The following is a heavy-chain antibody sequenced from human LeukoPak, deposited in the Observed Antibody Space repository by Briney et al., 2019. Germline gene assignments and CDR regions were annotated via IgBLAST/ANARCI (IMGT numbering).Heavy chain of an antibody. CDR1: GFTFSSYG. D-gene: IGHD3-10*01. CDR3: AKLLMAMVRGVDIDC. CDR2: ITGSGGST. J-gene: IGHJ4*02. V-gene: IGHV3-23*01. Sequence: GGSLRLSCAASGFTFSSYGMSWVRQAPGKGLEWVSAITGSGGSTYYADSVKGRFTISRDNSKNTLYLQMNSLRAEDTAVYYCAKLLMAMVRGVDIDCWGQGTLVIVSS.